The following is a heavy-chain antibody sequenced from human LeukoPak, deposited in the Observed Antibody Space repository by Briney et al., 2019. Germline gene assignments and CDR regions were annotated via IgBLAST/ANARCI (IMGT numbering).Heavy chain of an antibody. Sequence: PGGSLRLSCAASGFTFSDYALSWVRQAPGKGLEWVSLISGSGGTTYPADSVKGRFSISRDNSKNTLYLEMNNLRAEDTAVYYCAGSKWGADFDYWGQGTLVTVSS. J-gene: IGHJ4*02. CDR2: ISGSGGTT. V-gene: IGHV3-23*01. D-gene: IGHD1-26*01. CDR3: AGSKWGADFDY. CDR1: GFTFSDYA.